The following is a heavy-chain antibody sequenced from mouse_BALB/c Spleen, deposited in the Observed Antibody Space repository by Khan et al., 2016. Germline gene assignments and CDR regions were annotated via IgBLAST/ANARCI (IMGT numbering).Heavy chain of an antibody. CDR1: GYTITSYV. CDR3: ARLNSYYDWTWFAY. CDR2: INPYNDGT. D-gene: IGHD2-4*01. J-gene: IGHJ3*01. Sequence: VQLQQSGPELVKPGASVKMSCKASGYTITSYVMHWVKQKPGQGLEWIGYINPYNDGTKYNEKFKGKATLTSDKSSNTALMELSSLTSEDSAVXYCARLNSYYDWTWFAYWGQGTLVTVS. V-gene: IGHV1S136*01.